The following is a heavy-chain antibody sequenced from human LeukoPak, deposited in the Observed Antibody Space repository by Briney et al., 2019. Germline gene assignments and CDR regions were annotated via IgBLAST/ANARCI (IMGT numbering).Heavy chain of an antibody. D-gene: IGHD6-19*01. J-gene: IGHJ4*02. V-gene: IGHV3-23*01. Sequence: GGSLRLSCTASEFTFSSYAMSWVRQAPGKGLEWVSAISGSGGSTYYADSVKGRFTISRDNSKNTLYLQMNSLRAEDTAVYYCAKLSLRTGYSSGWYKGYFDYWGQGTLVTVSS. CDR1: EFTFSSYA. CDR2: ISGSGGST. CDR3: AKLSLRTGYSSGWYKGYFDY.